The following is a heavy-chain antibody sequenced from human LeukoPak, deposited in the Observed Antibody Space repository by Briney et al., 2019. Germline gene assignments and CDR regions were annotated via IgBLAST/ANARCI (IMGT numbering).Heavy chain of an antibody. Sequence: ASVKVSCKASGYTFISHYMHWVRQAPGQGLEWMGIINPSGGRTSYAQKFQGRVTMTRDMSTSTVYMELGSLTSEDTAVYYCARGGKQWRGGNYFDSWGQGTLVAVSS. J-gene: IGHJ4*02. CDR3: ARGGKQWRGGNYFDS. D-gene: IGHD6-19*01. CDR2: INPSGGRT. CDR1: GYTFISHY. V-gene: IGHV1-46*01.